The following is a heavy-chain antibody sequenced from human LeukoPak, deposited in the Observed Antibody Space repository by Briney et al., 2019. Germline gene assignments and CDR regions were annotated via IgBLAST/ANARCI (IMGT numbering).Heavy chain of an antibody. J-gene: IGHJ3*02. D-gene: IGHD6-19*01. CDR1: GGSISSTSYS. CDR2: VYYSGST. CDR3: ARLGISSGRDSFDI. V-gene: IGHV4-39*01. Sequence: PSETLSLTCTVSGGSISSTSYSWGWIRQPPGKGLEWSGSVYYSGSTYYNPSLKSRVTISVDTSKNQFSLKLSSVTAADTAVYYCARLGISSGRDSFDIWGQGTMVTVSS.